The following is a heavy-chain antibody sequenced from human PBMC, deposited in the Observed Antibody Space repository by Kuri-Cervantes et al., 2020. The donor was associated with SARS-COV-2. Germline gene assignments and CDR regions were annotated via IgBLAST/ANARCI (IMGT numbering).Heavy chain of an antibody. V-gene: IGHV1-18*01. CDR3: ARDNYYDSSGYFNY. CDR1: GYTFTSYG. J-gene: IGHJ4*02. CDR2: ISAYNGNT. D-gene: IGHD3-22*01. Sequence: ASVKVPCKASGYTFTSYGISWVRQAPGQGLEWMGWISAYNGNTNYAQKLQGRVTMTTDTSTSTAYMELRSLRSDDTAVYYCARDNYYDSSGYFNYWGQGTLVTVSS.